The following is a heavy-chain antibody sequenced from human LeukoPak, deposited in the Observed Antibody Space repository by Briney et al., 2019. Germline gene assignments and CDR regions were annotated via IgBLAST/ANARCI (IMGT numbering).Heavy chain of an antibody. D-gene: IGHD3-9*01. CDR1: GFTFDDYA. CDR3: AKSGYFDWFGPFDY. J-gene: IGHJ4*02. V-gene: IGHV3-9*01. Sequence: GRSLRLSCAASGFTFDDYAMHWVRQAPGKGLEWVSGISWNSGSIGYADSVKGRFTISRDNAKNSLYLQMNSLGAEDTALYYCAKSGYFDWFGPFDYWGQGTLVTVSS. CDR2: ISWNSGSI.